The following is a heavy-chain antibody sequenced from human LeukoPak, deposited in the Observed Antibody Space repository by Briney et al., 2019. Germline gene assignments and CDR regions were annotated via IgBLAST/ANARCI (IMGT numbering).Heavy chain of an antibody. Sequence: GGSLRLSCAASGFTFSSYSMNWVRQAPGKGLEWVSSISSSSSYIYYADSVKGRFTISRDKAKNSLYLQMNSLRAEDTAVYYCASRAYIAAAGPVDYWGQGTLVTVSS. D-gene: IGHD6-13*01. V-gene: IGHV3-21*01. J-gene: IGHJ4*02. CDR2: ISSSSSYI. CDR3: ASRAYIAAAGPVDY. CDR1: GFTFSSYS.